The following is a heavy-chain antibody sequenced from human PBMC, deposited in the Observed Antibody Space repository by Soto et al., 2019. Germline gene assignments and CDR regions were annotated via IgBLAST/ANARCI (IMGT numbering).Heavy chain of an antibody. V-gene: IGHV1-69*13. CDR2: IIPIFGTA. D-gene: IGHD3-3*01. CDR3: ARDLAEMAPTIFPDLVDYYYYYGMDV. J-gene: IGHJ6*02. Sequence: GASVKVSCKASGGTFSSYAISWVRQAPGQGLEWMGGIIPIFGTANYAQKFQGRVTITADESTSTAYMELSSLRSEDTAVYYCARDLAEMAPTIFPDLVDYYYYYGMDVSGQGTTVTVSS. CDR1: GGTFSSYA.